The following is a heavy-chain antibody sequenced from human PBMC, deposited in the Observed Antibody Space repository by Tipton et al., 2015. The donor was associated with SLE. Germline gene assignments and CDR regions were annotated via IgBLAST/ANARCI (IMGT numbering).Heavy chain of an antibody. D-gene: IGHD3-9*01. CDR3: ARASPYFDFYLDY. V-gene: IGHV3-7*01. Sequence: SLRLSCAASGFTFSSYWMSWVRQAPGKGLEWVANIKQDGSEKYYVDSVKGRFTISRDNAKNSLYLQMNSLRAEDTAVYYCARASPYFDFYLDYWGQGTLVTFSS. CDR1: GFTFSSYW. CDR2: IKQDGSEK. J-gene: IGHJ4*02.